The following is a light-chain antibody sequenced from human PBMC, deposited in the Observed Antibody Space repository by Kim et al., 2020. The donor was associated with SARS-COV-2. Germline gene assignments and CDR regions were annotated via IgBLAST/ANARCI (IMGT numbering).Light chain of an antibody. Sequence: SSELTQDPAVSVALGQTVRITCQGDSLRSYYASWYQQKPGQAPVLVIYGKNNRPSGIPDRFSGSSSGNTASLTITGAQAEDEADYYCNSRDSSGNPWVVF. CDR1: SLRSYY. CDR2: GKN. J-gene: IGLJ2*01. CDR3: NSRDSSGNPWVV. V-gene: IGLV3-19*01.